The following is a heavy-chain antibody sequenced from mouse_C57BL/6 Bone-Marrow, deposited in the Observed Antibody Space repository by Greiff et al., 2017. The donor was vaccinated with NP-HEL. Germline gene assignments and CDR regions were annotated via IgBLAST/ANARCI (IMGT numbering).Heavy chain of an antibody. V-gene: IGHV2-5*01. CDR2: IWRGGST. CDR3: AKNGRTGRVYFDY. D-gene: IGHD4-1*01. J-gene: IGHJ2*01. Sequence: VHLVESGPGLVQPSQSLSITCTVSGFSLTSYGVHWVRQSPGKGLEWLGVIWRGGSTDYNAAFMSRLSITKDNSKSQVFFKMNSLQADDTAIYYCAKNGRTGRVYFDYWGQGTTLTVSS. CDR1: GFSLTSYG.